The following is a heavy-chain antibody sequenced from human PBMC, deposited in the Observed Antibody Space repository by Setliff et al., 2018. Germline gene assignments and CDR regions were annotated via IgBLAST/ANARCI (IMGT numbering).Heavy chain of an antibody. CDR2: IGAYTGNT. V-gene: IGHV1-18*01. D-gene: IGHD2-8*01. CDR3: SRLVRYCTTTTCQSVPGAEV. Sequence: ASVKVSFKASGYTLINYGISWVRQAPGQGLEWMGWIGAYTGNTNYAQKFQGRVTMTTDTSTSTAYMELRSLRSDDTAVYYCSRLVRYCTTTTCQSVPGAEVWGQGTLVTVSS. J-gene: IGHJ4*02. CDR1: GYTLINYG.